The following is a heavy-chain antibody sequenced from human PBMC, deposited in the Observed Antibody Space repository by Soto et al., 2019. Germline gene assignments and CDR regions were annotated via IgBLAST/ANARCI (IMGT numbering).Heavy chain of an antibody. V-gene: IGHV1-69*13. CDR2: IIPIFGTA. J-gene: IGHJ4*02. D-gene: IGHD3-22*01. CDR3: ESLYYYDSSGYYRFDY. Sequence: SVKVSCKASGGTFSSYAISWVRQAPGQGLEWMGGIIPIFGTANYAQKFQGRVTITADESTSTAYMELSSLRSEDTAVYYCESLYYYDSSGYYRFDYWGQGTLVTVSS. CDR1: GGTFSSYA.